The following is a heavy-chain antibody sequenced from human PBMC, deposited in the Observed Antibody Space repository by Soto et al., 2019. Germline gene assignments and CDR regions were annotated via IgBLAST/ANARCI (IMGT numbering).Heavy chain of an antibody. Sequence: SETLSLTCTVSGGSINNDYWSWIRQPPGKGLEWIGHIYYSGSTKYNPALKSRVTISVDKSRNQFSLKLSSVIAADTAVYYCARGRHCASASCFGYRSIWFDPWGQGTLVTVYS. CDR1: GGSINNDY. D-gene: IGHD2-2*01. V-gene: IGHV4-59*01. CDR2: IYYSGST. J-gene: IGHJ5*02. CDR3: ARGRHCASASCFGYRSIWFDP.